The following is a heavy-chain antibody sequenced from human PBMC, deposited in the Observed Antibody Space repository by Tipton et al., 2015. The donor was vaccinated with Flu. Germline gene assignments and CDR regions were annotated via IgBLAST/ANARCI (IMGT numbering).Heavy chain of an antibody. CDR1: GYRFTVHY. J-gene: IGHJ3*02. D-gene: IGHD5-24*01. CDR2: IITNDNGT. V-gene: IGHV1-2*02. CDR3: ARDGAGYNGAFDM. Sequence: QLVQSGAELKKPGASVKVSCQGSGYRFTVHYIHWVRQAPGQGLEWMGWIITNDNGTRYAQKLQGRVTMTRDTSISTVYMELTRLSSDDTAVYYCARDGAGYNGAFDMWGQGTMVIVSS.